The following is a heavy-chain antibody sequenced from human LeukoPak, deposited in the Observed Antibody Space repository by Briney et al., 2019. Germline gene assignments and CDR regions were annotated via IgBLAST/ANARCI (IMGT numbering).Heavy chain of an antibody. CDR3: ARVYEDSSSHKNPILYYYYYYMDV. Sequence: ASVKVSCKASGYTFTSYGISWVRQAPGQGLEWMGWISAYNGNTNYAQKLQGRVTMTTDTSTSTAYMELRSLRSDDTAVYYCARVYEDSSSHKNPILYYYYYYMDVWGKGTTVTVSS. V-gene: IGHV1-18*01. J-gene: IGHJ6*03. CDR1: GYTFTSYG. CDR2: ISAYNGNT. D-gene: IGHD6-13*01.